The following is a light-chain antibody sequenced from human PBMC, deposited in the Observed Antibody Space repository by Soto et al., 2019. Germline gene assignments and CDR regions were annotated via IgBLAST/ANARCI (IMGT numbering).Light chain of an antibody. V-gene: IGKV1-5*03. CDR3: QQYNSYLWT. CDR1: QSINSW. Sequence: DIQMTQSPSTLSASVGDRVTITCRASQSINSWLAWYQQKPGKAPEFLIYKASTLESGVPSRFSGSGSGTEFTLTISSLQPDDFATYYCQQYNSYLWTFGQGTKVDIK. CDR2: KAS. J-gene: IGKJ1*01.